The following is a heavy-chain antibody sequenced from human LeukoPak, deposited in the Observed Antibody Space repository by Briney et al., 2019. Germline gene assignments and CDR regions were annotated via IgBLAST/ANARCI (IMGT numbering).Heavy chain of an antibody. D-gene: IGHD6-13*01. V-gene: IGHV4-30-2*01. CDR3: ARADSSSWYDYYYYYMDV. Sequence: SETLSLTCTVSGGSISSGGYYWSWIRQPPGKGLEWIGYIYHSGSTCYNPSLKSRVTISVDRSKNQFSLKLSSVTAADTAVYYCARADSSSWYDYYYYYMDVWGKGTTVTVSS. J-gene: IGHJ6*03. CDR1: GGSISSGGYY. CDR2: IYHSGST.